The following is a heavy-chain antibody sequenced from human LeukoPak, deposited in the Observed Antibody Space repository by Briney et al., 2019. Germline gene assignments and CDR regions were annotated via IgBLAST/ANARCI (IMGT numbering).Heavy chain of an antibody. CDR1: GDTLTELS. CDR3: ATGAPWDLLKC. Sequence: ASVKVSCKVSGDTLTELSTHWVRQAPGKGLEWMGGLDPEHGEMIYAQKLQGRVTMTEDRSTDTGYMERSSLRSEDTAVYYCATGAPWDLLKCWGQGTVVTVSS. J-gene: IGHJ4*02. V-gene: IGHV1-24*01. D-gene: IGHD3-9*01. CDR2: LDPEHGEM.